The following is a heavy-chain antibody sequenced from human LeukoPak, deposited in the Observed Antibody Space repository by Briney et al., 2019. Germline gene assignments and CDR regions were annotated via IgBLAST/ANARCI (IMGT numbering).Heavy chain of an antibody. CDR2: IYTSGST. CDR1: GGSISSYY. Sequence: PSETLSLTCTVSGGSISSYYWSWIRQPPGKGLEWIGYIYTSGSTNYNPSLKSRVTISVDTSKNQFSLKLSSVTAADTAVYYCARDKVEGSLDYWGQGTLVTVSS. D-gene: IGHD2-2*01. CDR3: ARDKVEGSLDY. V-gene: IGHV4-4*09. J-gene: IGHJ4*02.